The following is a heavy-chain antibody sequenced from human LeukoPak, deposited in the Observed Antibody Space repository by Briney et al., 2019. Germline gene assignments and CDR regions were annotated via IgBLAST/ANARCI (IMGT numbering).Heavy chain of an antibody. J-gene: IGHJ6*02. Sequence: ASVKVSCKASGYTFTSYGISWVRQAPGQGLEWMGWISAYNGNTNYAQKLQGRVTMTTDTSTSTAYMELRSLRSDDTAVYYCAKDWKTGTYYYYGMDVWGQGTTVTVSS. CDR1: GYTFTSYG. V-gene: IGHV1-18*01. D-gene: IGHD1-1*01. CDR2: ISAYNGNT. CDR3: AKDWKTGTYYYYGMDV.